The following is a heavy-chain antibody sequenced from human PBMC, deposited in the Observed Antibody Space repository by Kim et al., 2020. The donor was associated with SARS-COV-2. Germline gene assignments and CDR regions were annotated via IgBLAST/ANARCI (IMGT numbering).Heavy chain of an antibody. V-gene: IGHV3-21*01. CDR1: GFTFSSYS. Sequence: GGSLRLSCAASGFTFSSYSMNWVRQAPGKGLEWVSSISSSSSYIYYADSVKGRFTISRDNAKNSLYLQMNSLRAEDTAVYYCARTGSGQPAAVLLDYYYYYGMDVWGQGTTVTVSS. D-gene: IGHD3-10*01. CDR3: ARTGSGQPAAVLLDYYYYYGMDV. CDR2: ISSSSSYI. J-gene: IGHJ6*02.